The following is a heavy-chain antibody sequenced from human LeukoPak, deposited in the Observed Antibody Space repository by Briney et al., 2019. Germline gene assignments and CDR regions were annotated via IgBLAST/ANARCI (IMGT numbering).Heavy chain of an antibody. V-gene: IGHV3-23*01. J-gene: IGHJ4*02. D-gene: IGHD3-9*01. Sequence: GGSLRLSCEGFGYSFSTSGMTWVRQAPGKGLEWVSSISGSGGSTDYADSVEGRFAISRDNSKNTLYLQMNSLRAEDTAVYFCAKSKYYDILTGFDYWGQGTLVTVSS. CDR3: AKSKYYDILTGFDY. CDR2: ISGSGGST. CDR1: GYSFSTSG.